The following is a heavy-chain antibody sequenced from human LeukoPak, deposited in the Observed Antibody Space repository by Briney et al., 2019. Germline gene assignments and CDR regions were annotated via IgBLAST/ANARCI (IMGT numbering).Heavy chain of an antibody. Sequence: GGSLRLSCAASGFTVSSNYMSWVRQAPGKGLEWVSVIYSGGSTYYAASVKGRFTISRDNSKNTLYLQMNSLRAEDTAVYYCARYSGSYSALDYWGQGTLVTVSS. D-gene: IGHD1-26*01. CDR1: GFTVSSNY. V-gene: IGHV3-53*01. J-gene: IGHJ4*02. CDR3: ARYSGSYSALDY. CDR2: IYSGGST.